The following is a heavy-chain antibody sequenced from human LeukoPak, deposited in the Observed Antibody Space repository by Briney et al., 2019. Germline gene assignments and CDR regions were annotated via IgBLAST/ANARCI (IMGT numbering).Heavy chain of an antibody. Sequence: GGSLRLSCAASGFTFSSHWMHWVRQAPGKGLVWVSRISSDGSSISYADSVKGRFTISRDNAKNTLYLQMNSLRAEDTAVYYCARGGDYDILTGRDYYFDYWGQGTLVTVSS. CDR3: ARGGDYDILTGRDYYFDY. V-gene: IGHV3-74*01. J-gene: IGHJ4*02. CDR2: ISSDGSSI. CDR1: GFTFSSHW. D-gene: IGHD3-9*01.